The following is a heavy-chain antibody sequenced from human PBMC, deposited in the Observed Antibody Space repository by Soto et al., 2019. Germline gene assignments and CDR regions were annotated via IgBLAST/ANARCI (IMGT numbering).Heavy chain of an antibody. Sequence: GGSLRLSRASSGFTVSSNYISWVRQAPGKGLEWVSVIYSGSSTYYADSVKGRFTNSRHNSKNTMYLQMNSLRAEDTAVYYCARLIRGDIVVVPEYDFWSGYFYFDYWGQGTLVTVSS. J-gene: IGHJ4*02. CDR3: ARLIRGDIVVVPEYDFWSGYFYFDY. V-gene: IGHV3-53*04. CDR1: GFTVSSNY. D-gene: IGHD3-3*01. CDR2: IYSGSST.